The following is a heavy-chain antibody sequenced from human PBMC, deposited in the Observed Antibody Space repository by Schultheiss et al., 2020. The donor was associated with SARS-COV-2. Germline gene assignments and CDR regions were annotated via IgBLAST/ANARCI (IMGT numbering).Heavy chain of an antibody. J-gene: IGHJ6*03. D-gene: IGHD2-15*01. V-gene: IGHV3-7*05. CDR3: ARDGMAAALNYYYYYMDV. Sequence: GGSLRLSCAASGFTFSSYWMSWVRQAPGKGLEWVANIKQDGNEKYYVDSVKGRFTISRDNAKNSLYLQMNSLRAEDTAVYYCARDGMAAALNYYYYYMDVWGKGTTVTVSS. CDR1: GFTFSSYW. CDR2: IKQDGNEK.